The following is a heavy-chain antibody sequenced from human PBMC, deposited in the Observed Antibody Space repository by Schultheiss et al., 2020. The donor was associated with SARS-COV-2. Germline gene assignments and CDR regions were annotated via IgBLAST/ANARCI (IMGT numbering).Heavy chain of an antibody. CDR2: IWYDGSNK. D-gene: IGHD3-9*01. CDR1: GFTVSSNY. Sequence: GGSLRLSCAASGFTVSSNYMSWVRQAPGKGLEWVAVIWYDGSNKYYADSVKGRFTISRDNAKNSLYLQMNSLRAEDTAVYYCARVSLRYNDAFDIWGQGTMVTVSS. J-gene: IGHJ3*02. CDR3: ARVSLRYNDAFDI. V-gene: IGHV3-33*08.